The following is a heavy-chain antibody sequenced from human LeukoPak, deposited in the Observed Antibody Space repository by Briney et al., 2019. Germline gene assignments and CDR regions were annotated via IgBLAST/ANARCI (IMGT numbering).Heavy chain of an antibody. CDR1: GGSISSYY. J-gene: IGHJ5*02. D-gene: IGHD3-10*01. CDR2: IYYSGST. Sequence: PSEXLSLTCTVSGGSISSYYWSWIRQPPGKGLEWIGYIYYSGSTNYNPSLTSRVTISVDTSKNQFSLKLSSVTAADTAVYYCARGGTGAWFDPWGQGTLVTVSS. CDR3: ARGGTGAWFDP. V-gene: IGHV4-59*01.